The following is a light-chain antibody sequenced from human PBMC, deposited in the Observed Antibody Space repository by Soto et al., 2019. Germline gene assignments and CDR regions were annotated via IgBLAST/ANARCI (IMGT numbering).Light chain of an antibody. Sequence: EIVLTQSPGTLSLSPGERATLSCRASQSVSSSYLAWYQQKPGQAPRLLIYGASSRATGIPDRFSGSGSGTDFTVTISRLEPDDCAVYYCQQYDSSPSTFGQGTKVEI. V-gene: IGKV3-20*01. CDR2: GAS. CDR3: QQYDSSPST. J-gene: IGKJ2*02. CDR1: QSVSSSY.